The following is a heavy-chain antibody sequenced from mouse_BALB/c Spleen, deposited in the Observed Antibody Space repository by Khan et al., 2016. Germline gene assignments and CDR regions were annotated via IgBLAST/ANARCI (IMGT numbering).Heavy chain of an antibody. CDR2: ISYRGST. Sequence: EVKLEVSGPGLVKLSQSLSLTCTVTGYSITSDYAWNWIRQFPGNKLEWMGYISYRGSTNYNPSLKSRISITRDTSKNQFFLQLNSVTTEDTATYFCASDPYGYDVAWFAYWGQGTLVSVSA. CDR1: GYSITSDYA. J-gene: IGHJ3*01. D-gene: IGHD2-2*01. CDR3: ASDPYGYDVAWFAY. V-gene: IGHV3-2*02.